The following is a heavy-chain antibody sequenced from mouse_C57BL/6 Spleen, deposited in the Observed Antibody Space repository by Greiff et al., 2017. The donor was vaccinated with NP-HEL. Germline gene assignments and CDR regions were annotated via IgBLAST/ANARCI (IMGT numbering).Heavy chain of an antibody. D-gene: IGHD1-1*01. Sequence: QVQLQQSGAELVRPGTSVKVSCKASGYAFTNYLIEWVKQRPGQGLEWIGVINPGSGGTNYNEKFKGKATLTADKSSSTAYMQLSSLTSEDSAVYFCARYDYGSSYDGYFDYWGQGTTLTVSS. CDR3: ARYDYGSSYDGYFDY. CDR1: GYAFTNYL. CDR2: INPGSGGT. V-gene: IGHV1-54*01. J-gene: IGHJ2*01.